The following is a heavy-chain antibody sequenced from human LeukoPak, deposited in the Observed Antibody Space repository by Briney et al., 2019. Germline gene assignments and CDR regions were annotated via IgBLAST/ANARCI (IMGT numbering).Heavy chain of an antibody. Sequence: GGSLRLSCAASGFTFSSYGMQWVRQAPGKGLEWVAVIWYDGSSKYYTDSVKGRFTIPRDNSKNTLYLQMNSLRAEDTGVYYCARSGGRGWYPADYWGQGTLVTVSS. D-gene: IGHD6-19*01. CDR3: ARSGGRGWYPADY. V-gene: IGHV3-33*01. CDR1: GFTFSSYG. CDR2: IWYDGSSK. J-gene: IGHJ4*02.